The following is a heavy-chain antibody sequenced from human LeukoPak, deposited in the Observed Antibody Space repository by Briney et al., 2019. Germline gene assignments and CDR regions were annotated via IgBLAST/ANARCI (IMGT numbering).Heavy chain of an antibody. J-gene: IGHJ5*02. Sequence: GGSLRLSCTASGFTFGDYAMSWVRQAPGKGLEWVASIKPDGSEKYSLDSVKGRFTISRDNAENSLYLQMNSLRAEDTAVYYCARPIAAALFDPWGQGTLVTVSS. CDR2: IKPDGSEK. CDR3: ARPIAAALFDP. CDR1: GFTFGDYA. D-gene: IGHD6-13*01. V-gene: IGHV3-7*01.